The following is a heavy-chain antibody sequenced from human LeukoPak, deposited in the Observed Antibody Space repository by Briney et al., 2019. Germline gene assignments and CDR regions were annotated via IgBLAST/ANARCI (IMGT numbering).Heavy chain of an antibody. CDR2: ISAYNGNT. Sequence: ASVKVSCKVSGYTFTSYGISWVRQAPGQGLEWMGWISAYNGNTNYAQKLQGRVTMTTDTSTSTAYMELRSLRSDDTAVYYCARNLLPSYDSSGYASDYWGQGTLVTVSS. J-gene: IGHJ4*02. CDR3: ARNLLPSYDSSGYASDY. D-gene: IGHD3-22*01. V-gene: IGHV1-18*01. CDR1: GYTFTSYG.